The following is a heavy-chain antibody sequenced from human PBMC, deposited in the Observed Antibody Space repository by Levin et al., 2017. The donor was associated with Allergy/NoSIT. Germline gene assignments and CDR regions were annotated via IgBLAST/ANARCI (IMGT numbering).Heavy chain of an antibody. CDR2: IKSKTDGGTT. V-gene: IGHV3-15*01. Sequence: SGGSLRLSCAASGFTFSNAWMSWVRQAPGKGLEWVGRIKSKTDGGTTDYAAPVNGRFTISRDDSKSMMYLQMNSLKSEDTGVYYCADLGYGHPRDWGQGTLVTVSS. CDR1: GFTFSNAW. CDR3: ADLGYGHPRD. D-gene: IGHD5-18*01. J-gene: IGHJ4*02.